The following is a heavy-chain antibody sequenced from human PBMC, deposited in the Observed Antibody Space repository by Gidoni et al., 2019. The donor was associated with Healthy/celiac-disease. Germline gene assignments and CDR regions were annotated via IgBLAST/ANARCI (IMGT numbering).Heavy chain of an antibody. CDR1: GFPFLSYA. D-gene: IGHD3-22*01. J-gene: IGHJ3*02. V-gene: IGHV3-23*01. Sequence: EVQLLESGGGLVQPGGSLRLSCAASGFPFLSYAMSWVRQAQGKGLEWVSAISGSGGSTYYADSVKGRFTISRDNSKNTLYLQMNSLRAEDTVVYYCAKLPDERITMIVVVITTNDAFDIWGQGTMVTVSS. CDR2: ISGSGGST. CDR3: AKLPDERITMIVVVITTNDAFDI.